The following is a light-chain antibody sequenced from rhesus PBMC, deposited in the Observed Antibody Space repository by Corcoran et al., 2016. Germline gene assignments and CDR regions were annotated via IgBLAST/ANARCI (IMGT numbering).Light chain of an antibody. J-gene: IGKJ3*01. CDR1: QGISSY. CDR2: DAS. CDR3: LQHNSYPFT. Sequence: DIQMTQSPSSLSASVGDTVTITCRASQGISSYLNWFQQKPGKAPKLLIYDASSLESGVPSRFSGSGSGTDFTLTISSLQPEDFAAYYCLQHNSYPFTFGPGTKLGIK. V-gene: IGKV1-28*03.